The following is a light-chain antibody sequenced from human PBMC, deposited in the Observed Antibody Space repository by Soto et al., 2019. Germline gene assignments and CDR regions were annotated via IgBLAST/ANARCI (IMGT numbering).Light chain of an antibody. Sequence: IGWTQSPPTLPLSQGERATLSGRAIQSFNSSLAWYQQKPGQAPRLLIYDASNTATGIPARFSGSGSGTDFTLTISSLEPEDFAVYYCQQRSNWTLTFGGGTKVEIK. J-gene: IGKJ4*01. CDR2: DAS. CDR3: QQRSNWTLT. CDR1: QSFNSS. V-gene: IGKV3-11*01.